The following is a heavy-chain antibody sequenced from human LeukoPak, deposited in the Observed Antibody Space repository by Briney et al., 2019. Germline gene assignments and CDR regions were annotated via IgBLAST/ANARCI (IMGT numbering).Heavy chain of an antibody. CDR1: GYSFTTYW. V-gene: IGHV5-51*01. D-gene: IGHD3-22*01. J-gene: IGHJ4*02. Sequence: GESLKISCKTSGYSFTTYWIAWVRQMPGKGLEWMGIIHPGRSDIRYSPSFQGPVTISADKSISTAYLQWGSLEASDTAMYYCTRREDRTGYSDYWGQGTLVTVSS. CDR2: IHPGRSDI. CDR3: TRREDRTGYSDY.